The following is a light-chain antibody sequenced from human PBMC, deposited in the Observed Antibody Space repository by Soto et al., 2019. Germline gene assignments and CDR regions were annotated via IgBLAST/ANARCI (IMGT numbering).Light chain of an antibody. CDR2: IKSDGSH. Sequence: QLVLTQSPSASASLGASVKLTCTLRSGHSNYAIAWHQQQPGKGPRYLMKIKSDGSHNKGDGIPDRFSGSTSGAERYLIISSLQSEDEADYYCQTWVTGIRVFGGGTKLTVL. CDR1: SGHSNYA. J-gene: IGLJ3*02. V-gene: IGLV4-69*01. CDR3: QTWVTGIRV.